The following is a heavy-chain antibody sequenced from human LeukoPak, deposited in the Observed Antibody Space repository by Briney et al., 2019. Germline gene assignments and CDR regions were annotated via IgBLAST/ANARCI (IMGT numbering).Heavy chain of an antibody. CDR1: GFTFSSYA. CDR3: ASHRTDGYNSDFDY. V-gene: IGHV3-23*01. J-gene: IGHJ4*02. Sequence: GGSLRLSCAASGFTFSSYAMSWVRQAPGGGLEWVSVISGSGGSTHYADSVKGRFTISRDNSRNTLYLQMNSLRAEDTAVYYCASHRTDGYNSDFDYWGQGTLVTVSS. D-gene: IGHD5-24*01. CDR2: ISGSGGST.